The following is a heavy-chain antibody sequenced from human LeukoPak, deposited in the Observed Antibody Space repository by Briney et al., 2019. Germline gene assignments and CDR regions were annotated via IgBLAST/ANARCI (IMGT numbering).Heavy chain of an antibody. V-gene: IGHV5-51*01. CDR3: ARRPQLRSELDY. CDR2: IYPGDSDT. Sequence: GESLKISCKGSGYSFTTHWIGWVRQVPGKGLEWMGIIYPGDSDTRYSPSFQGQVTISADKSTNTAYLQWSSLKASDTAIYYCARRPQLRSELDYWGQGTLVTVSS. D-gene: IGHD1-7*01. CDR1: GYSFTTHW. J-gene: IGHJ4*02.